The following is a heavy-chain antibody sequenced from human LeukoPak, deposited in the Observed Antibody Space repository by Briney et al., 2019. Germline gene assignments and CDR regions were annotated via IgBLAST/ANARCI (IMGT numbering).Heavy chain of an antibody. D-gene: IGHD5-12*01. CDR3: AYGYSGYDYCFDC. J-gene: IGHJ4*02. CDR2: IRYDGSNK. Sequence: PGGSLRLSCAASGFTFSSYGMHWVRQAPGKGLEWVAFIRYDGSNKYYADSVKGRFTISRDNSKNTLYLQMNSLRAEDTAVYYCAYGYSGYDYCFDCWGQGTLVTVSS. CDR1: GFTFSSYG. V-gene: IGHV3-30*02.